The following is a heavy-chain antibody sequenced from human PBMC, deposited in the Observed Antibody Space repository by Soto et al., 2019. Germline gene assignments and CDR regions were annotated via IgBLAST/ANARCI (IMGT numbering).Heavy chain of an antibody. CDR1: GFTFSSYA. CDR3: ARDKGKDGYNWKKDY. V-gene: IGHV3-30-3*01. Sequence: ESGGGVVQPGRSLRLSCAASGFTFSSYAMHWVRQAPGKGLEWVAVISYDGSNKYYADSVKGRFTISRDNSKNPLYLQMNRLRAEDTAVYYCARDKGKDGYNWKKDYWGQGTLVTVSS. J-gene: IGHJ4*02. D-gene: IGHD1-1*01. CDR2: ISYDGSNK.